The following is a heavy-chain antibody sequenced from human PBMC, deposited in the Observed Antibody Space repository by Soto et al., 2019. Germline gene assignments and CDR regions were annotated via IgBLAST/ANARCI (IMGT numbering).Heavy chain of an antibody. Sequence: GGSHRTSGADAEFVFRGVHLNWVRQAPGRGLEWLSSITGTSAFTHYADSIEGRFTISRDNPNNLLLLQMDNLRPEDTAVYYCARDNLAVQGAFDRWGQGTLVTVSS. CDR1: EFVFRGVH. CDR3: ARDNLAVQGAFDR. J-gene: IGHJ4*02. V-gene: IGHV3-21*01. D-gene: IGHD3-10*02. CDR2: ITGTSAFT.